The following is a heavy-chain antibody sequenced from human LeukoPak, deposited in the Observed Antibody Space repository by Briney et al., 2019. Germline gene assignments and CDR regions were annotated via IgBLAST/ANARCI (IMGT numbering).Heavy chain of an antibody. D-gene: IGHD3-22*01. V-gene: IGHV4-4*07. CDR3: ARVGDYDRSGYYHFDY. CDR2: IYTSGAT. J-gene: IGHJ4*02. CDR1: GGSISSYY. Sequence: SETLSLTCSVSGGSISSYYWSWLRPPAGKGLEWIGRIYTSGATNYHPSLKSRVTMSVDTSKNQFSLKLSSVTAADTAVYYCARVGDYDRSGYYHFDYWGQGTLVTVSS.